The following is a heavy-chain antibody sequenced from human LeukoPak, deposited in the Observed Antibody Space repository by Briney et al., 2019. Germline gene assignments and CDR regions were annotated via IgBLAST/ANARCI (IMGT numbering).Heavy chain of an antibody. Sequence: ASVKVSCEVSGYTLDELLMHWVRQAPGKGPEWMGGFDPEDGEILYTPKFQGRLTMTEDTSTNTAYMELSRLTSEDTAVYYCTRGIRAGAFDIWGQGTMVTVSS. CDR3: TRGIRAGAFDI. V-gene: IGHV1-24*01. J-gene: IGHJ3*02. CDR1: GYTLDELL. CDR2: FDPEDGEI. D-gene: IGHD2-21*01.